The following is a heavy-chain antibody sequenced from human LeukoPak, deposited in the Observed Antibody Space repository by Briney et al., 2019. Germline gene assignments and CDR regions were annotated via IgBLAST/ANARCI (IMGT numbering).Heavy chain of an antibody. Sequence: GGSLRLSCAASGFTFSSYSMNWVRQAPGKGLEWVSSISSRSSYIYYADSVKGRFTISRDNAKNSLYLQMNSLRAEDTAVYYCARVVYSYGPSSGMSFDYWGQGTLVTVSS. V-gene: IGHV3-21*01. CDR3: ARVVYSYGPSSGMSFDY. J-gene: IGHJ4*02. CDR2: ISSRSSYI. CDR1: GFTFSSYS. D-gene: IGHD5-18*01.